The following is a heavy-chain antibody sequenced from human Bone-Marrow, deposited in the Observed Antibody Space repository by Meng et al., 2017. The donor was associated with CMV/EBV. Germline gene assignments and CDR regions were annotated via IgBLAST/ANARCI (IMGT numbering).Heavy chain of an antibody. V-gene: IGHV4-59*01. CDR3: ARDREGVGAFDI. CDR2: IYYSGST. J-gene: IGHJ3*02. Sequence: ESLKISCTVSGGSISSYYWSWIRQPPGKGLEWIGYIYYSGSTNYNPSLKSRVTISVDTSKNQFSLKLSSVTAADTAVYYCARDREGVGAFDIWGQGTMVTVSS. D-gene: IGHD1-26*01. CDR1: GGSISSYY.